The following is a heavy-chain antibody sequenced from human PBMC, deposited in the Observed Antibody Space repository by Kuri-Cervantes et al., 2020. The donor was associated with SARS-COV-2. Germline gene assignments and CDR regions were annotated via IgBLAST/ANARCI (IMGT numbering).Heavy chain of an antibody. J-gene: IGHJ4*02. V-gene: IGHV4-61*01. D-gene: IGHD3/OR15-3a*01. CDR1: GFSVTSGSYY. Sequence: GSLRLSCSVSGFSVTSGSYYWSWLRQSPGKGLEWIGYIYYGGSTTYNPALKSRVTISIDMTYNQFFLNLKGASAADTAVYYCARGFWTGFLFDSWGQGSLVTVSS. CDR2: IYYGGST. CDR3: ARGFWTGFLFDS.